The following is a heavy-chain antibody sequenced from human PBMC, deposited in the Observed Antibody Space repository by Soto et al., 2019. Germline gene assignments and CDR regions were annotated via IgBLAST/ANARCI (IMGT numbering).Heavy chain of an antibody. CDR2: ISDDGSNK. V-gene: IGHV3-30-3*01. Sequence: PGGSLRRSCAASGFTFSNYALHWVRQAPGKGLEWVAVISDDGSNKYYADSVKGRFTISRDNSKNTLYLQMNSLRAEDTAVYYCARDRFASSWSYFDYWGQGTPVTVSS. J-gene: IGHJ4*02. CDR1: GFTFSNYA. CDR3: ARDRFASSWSYFDY. D-gene: IGHD6-13*01.